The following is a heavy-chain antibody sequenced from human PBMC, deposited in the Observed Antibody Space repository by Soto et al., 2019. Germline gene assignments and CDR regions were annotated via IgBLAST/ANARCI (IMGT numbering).Heavy chain of an antibody. CDR2: ISGSGSYI. V-gene: IGHV3-21*01. CDR1: GFSFSGYT. CDR3: ARDRQVWFGELREDYFHY. D-gene: IGHD3-10*01. J-gene: IGHJ4*02. Sequence: GGSLSLSCAASGFSFSGYTMNWVRQSPGKGLEWVASISGSGSYIYHADSLKGRLTISRDNAKNSLYLQMNSLRAEDTAVYYCARDRQVWFGELREDYFHYSGPGTTLTVSA.